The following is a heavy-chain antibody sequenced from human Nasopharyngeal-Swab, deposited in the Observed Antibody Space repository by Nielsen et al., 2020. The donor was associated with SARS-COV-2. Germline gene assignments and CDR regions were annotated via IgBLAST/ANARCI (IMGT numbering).Heavy chain of an antibody. CDR1: GFTFSNAW. CDR3: ARDLGGGYCTTTNCPGS. D-gene: IGHD2-2*01. CDR2: TEIGGTT. V-gene: IGHV3-53*01. J-gene: IGHJ1*01. Sequence: GESLMISCAASGFTFSNAWMSWVRQAPGKGLEWVSVTEIGGTTHYADSVKGRFSISRDSSTNTLYLQMNNVRAEDTAVYYCARDLGGGYCTTTNCPGSWGQGTLVTVSS.